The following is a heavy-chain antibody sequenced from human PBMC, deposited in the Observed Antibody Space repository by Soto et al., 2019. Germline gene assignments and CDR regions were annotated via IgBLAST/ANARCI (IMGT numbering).Heavy chain of an antibody. V-gene: IGHV1-18*01. CDR2: ISHNNGNT. Sequence: QVQLVQSGGEEKKPGASVKVSCKAFGYTFTNYGISWVRQAPGQGLEWMGWISHNNGNTKYAQKIQGRVTMTTDTSTSTAYMDLRSLISDDTAVYYCARGRAATLAAAGHDYWGQGTLVTVSS. D-gene: IGHD6-13*01. CDR1: GYTFTNYG. CDR3: ARGRAATLAAAGHDY. J-gene: IGHJ4*02.